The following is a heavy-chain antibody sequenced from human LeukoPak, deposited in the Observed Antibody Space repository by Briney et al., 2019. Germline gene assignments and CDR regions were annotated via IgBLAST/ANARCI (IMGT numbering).Heavy chain of an antibody. CDR1: GFTFSDSY. J-gene: IGHJ4*02. D-gene: IGHD3-10*01. V-gene: IGHV3-11*04. CDR3: AKDGVDTSYFDY. CDR2: ISSSGATI. Sequence: GGSLRLSCAASGFTFSDSYMSWIRQAPGKGLEWISYISSSGATIYYADSVKGRFTISRDNAKNSLYLQMNSLRAEDTAVYYCAKDGVDTSYFDYWGQGTLVTVSS.